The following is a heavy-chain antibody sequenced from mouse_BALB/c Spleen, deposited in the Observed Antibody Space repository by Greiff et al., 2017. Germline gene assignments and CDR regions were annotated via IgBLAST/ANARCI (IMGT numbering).Heavy chain of an antibody. D-gene: IGHD2-10*02. CDR2: ISSGSSTI. J-gene: IGHJ4*01. CDR1: GFTFSSFG. Sequence: EVQRVESGGGLVQPGGSRKLSCAASGFTFSSFGMHWVRQAPEKGLEWVAYISSGSSTIYYADTVKGRFTISRDNPKNTLFLQMTSLRSEDTAMYYCARGGVWEYMDYWGQGTSVTVSS. V-gene: IGHV5-17*02. CDR3: ARGGVWEYMDY.